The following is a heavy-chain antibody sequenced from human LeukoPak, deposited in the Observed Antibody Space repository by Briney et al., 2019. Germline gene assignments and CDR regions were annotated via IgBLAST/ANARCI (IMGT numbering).Heavy chain of an antibody. D-gene: IGHD3-22*01. CDR1: GDSVSSNSAA. CDR2: TYYRSKWYN. Sequence: SQTLSLTCAISGDSVSSNSAAWNWIRQSPSRGLEWLGKTYYRSKWYNDYAVSVKSRITINPDTSKNQFSLQLNSVTPEDTAVYYCARESDYYDSSGGLVDYWGQGTLVTVSS. CDR3: ARESDYYDSSGGLVDY. J-gene: IGHJ4*02. V-gene: IGHV6-1*01.